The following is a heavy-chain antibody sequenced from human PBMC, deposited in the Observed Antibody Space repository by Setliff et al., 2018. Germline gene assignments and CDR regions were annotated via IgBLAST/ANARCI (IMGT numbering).Heavy chain of an antibody. CDR3: ARESRYYYDNLGTLDY. CDR2: IYSSGST. CDR1: GGSISSGDYY. Sequence: LSLTCTVSGGSISSGDYYWSWIRQPPGKGLEWIGYIYSSGSTYYNPSLKSRVSISVDTSKNQSSLKLSSVTAADTAVYYCARESRYYYDNLGTLDYWGQGTLVTVS. D-gene: IGHD3-22*01. V-gene: IGHV4-30-4*08. J-gene: IGHJ4*02.